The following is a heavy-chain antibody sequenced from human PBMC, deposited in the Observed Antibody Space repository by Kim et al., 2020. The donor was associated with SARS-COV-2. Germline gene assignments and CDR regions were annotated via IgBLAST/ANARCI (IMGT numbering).Heavy chain of an antibody. CDR3: TTFDM. CDR2: DRRDT. Sequence: DRRDTAYADSVKGRFTISRENSKNTLWLQMSSLRAEDTAVYYCTTFDMWGQGTMVTVSS. V-gene: IGHV3-30*07. J-gene: IGHJ3*02.